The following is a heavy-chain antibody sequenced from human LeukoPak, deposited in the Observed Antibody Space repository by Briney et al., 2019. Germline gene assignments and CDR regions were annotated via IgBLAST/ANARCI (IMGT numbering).Heavy chain of an antibody. CDR1: GYAISSGYC. CDR3: ARGTTRLCPDY. D-gene: IGHD1-7*01. V-gene: IGHV4-38-2*01. J-gene: IGHJ4*02. Sequence: SETLSLTCAVSGYAISSGYCWGWIRQPPGKGLEWIGSFYPGGSTYYNPSLKSRVTMSVDTSKNQFSLNLSSVTAADTAVYYCARGTTRLCPDYWGQGTLVIVSS. CDR2: FYPGGST.